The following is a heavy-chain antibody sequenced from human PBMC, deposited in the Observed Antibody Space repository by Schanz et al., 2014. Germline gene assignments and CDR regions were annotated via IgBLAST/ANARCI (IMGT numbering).Heavy chain of an antibody. CDR2: IDPNGGPT. CDR1: GATFNSYA. V-gene: IGHV1-2*02. CDR3: AREAYDSSGYEFAY. J-gene: IGHJ4*02. D-gene: IGHD3-22*01. Sequence: QVRLVQSGAEVKKPGSSVKVSCTSSGATFNSYAFGWVRQAPGQGLEWVGWIDPNGGPTNHALMLQGRVPKTMDTSIRTACLELRRLRSDDTAVHNCAREAYDSSGYEFAYWGQGTVVTVSS.